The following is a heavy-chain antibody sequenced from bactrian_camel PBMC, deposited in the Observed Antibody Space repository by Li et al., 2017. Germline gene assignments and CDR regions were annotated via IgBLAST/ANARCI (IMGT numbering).Heavy chain of an antibody. CDR1: RITHRTNC. J-gene: IGHJ4*01. D-gene: IGHD7*01. CDR3: AVADGKASGFVKRDAPLLWPAGSCLESEVDY. V-gene: IGHV3S1*01. CDR2: VSLRGDSA. Sequence: QVQLVESGGGSVQAGGSLRLSCAPARITHRTNCMGWFRQAPGKEREGVAVVSLRGDSAFYADSVKGRFTISQDNAKNTMSLQMDNLSPEDTAMYYCAVADGKASGFVKRDAPLLWPAGSCLESEVDYWGQGTQVTVS.